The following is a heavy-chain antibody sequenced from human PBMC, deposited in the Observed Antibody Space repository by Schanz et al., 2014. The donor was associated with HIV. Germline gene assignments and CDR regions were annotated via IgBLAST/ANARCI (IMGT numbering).Heavy chain of an antibody. CDR3: ATTLYPYTSSSDYYYGSDV. Sequence: QVQLVESGGGVVQPGRSLRLSCAASGFTFRSYGMHWVRQAPGKGLEWVAVTWYDGSNKYYADSVKGRFTISRDNSRKTLYLQMNSLRAEDTALYYCATTLYPYTSSSDYYYGSDVWGQGTAVTVSS. V-gene: IGHV3-33*01. D-gene: IGHD6-6*01. J-gene: IGHJ6*02. CDR2: TWYDGSNK. CDR1: GFTFRSYG.